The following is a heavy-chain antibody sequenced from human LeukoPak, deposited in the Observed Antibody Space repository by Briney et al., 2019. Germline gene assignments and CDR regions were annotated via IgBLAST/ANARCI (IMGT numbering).Heavy chain of an antibody. CDR3: ARDGPAQMVDFDY. D-gene: IGHD3-10*01. CDR1: GYTFTSYG. V-gene: IGHV1-2*02. Sequence: ASVKVSCKASGYTFTSYGISWVRQAPGQGLECVGWIHPNNGATLYAQKFQGRVAMTTDTSISTAYMELSRLRPDDTAMYYCARDGPAQMVDFDYWGQGTLVTVSP. CDR2: IHPNNGAT. J-gene: IGHJ4*02.